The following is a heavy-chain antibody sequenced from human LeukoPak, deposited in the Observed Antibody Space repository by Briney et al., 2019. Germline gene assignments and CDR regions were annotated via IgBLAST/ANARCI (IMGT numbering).Heavy chain of an antibody. CDR2: IGGSGGST. V-gene: IGHV3-23*01. CDR3: AKGDCSSTSCYTVDY. D-gene: IGHD2-2*02. Sequence: GGSLRLSCAASGFTFSSYAMSWVRQAPGKGLEWVSAIGGSGGSTYSADSVKGRFSISRDNSKNTLYLQMNSLRAEDTAVYYCAKGDCSSTSCYTVDYWGQGTLVTVSS. J-gene: IGHJ4*02. CDR1: GFTFSSYA.